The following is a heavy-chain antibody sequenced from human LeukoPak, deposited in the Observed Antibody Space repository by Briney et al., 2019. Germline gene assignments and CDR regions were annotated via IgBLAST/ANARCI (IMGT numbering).Heavy chain of an antibody. Sequence: KPSETLSLTCTVSGGSIRSSYYYWGWIRQPPGKGLEWIGSIYDSGSTYYNPSLKSRVTISVDTSKNQFSLKLNSVTAADTAVYYCARGRNSTVRGALRRAFDIWGQGTMVTVSS. D-gene: IGHD3-10*01. CDR1: GGSIRSSYYY. CDR3: ARGRNSTVRGALRRAFDI. V-gene: IGHV4-39*01. J-gene: IGHJ3*02. CDR2: IYDSGST.